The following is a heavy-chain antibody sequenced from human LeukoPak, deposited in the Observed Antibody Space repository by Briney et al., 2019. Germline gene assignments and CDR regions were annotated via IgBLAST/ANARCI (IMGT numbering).Heavy chain of an antibody. V-gene: IGHV1-8*01. D-gene: IGHD5-12*01. CDR3: ARVYSGYGTPDY. J-gene: IGHJ4*02. CDR2: MNPNSGNT. Sequence: ASVKVSCKASGYTFTSYDINWVRQATGQGLEWMGWMNPNSGNTGYAQKFQGRVTMTRNTSISTAYMELSSLRSEDTAVYYCARVYSGYGTPDYWGQGTLVTVSS. CDR1: GYTFTSYD.